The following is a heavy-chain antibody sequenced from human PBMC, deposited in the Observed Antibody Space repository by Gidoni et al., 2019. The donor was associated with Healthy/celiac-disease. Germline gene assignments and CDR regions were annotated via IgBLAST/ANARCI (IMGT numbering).Heavy chain of an antibody. Sequence: EVQLVESGGGLVQPGGSLRLSCAASGFNFSSYDMHWVRQATGKGLEWVSAIGTAGDTYYPGSVKGRFTISRENAKNSLYLQMNSLRAEDTAVYYCAREVGRSSSSWFDPWGQGTLVTVSS. CDR2: IGTAGDT. D-gene: IGHD6-6*01. V-gene: IGHV3-13*01. J-gene: IGHJ5*02. CDR3: AREVGRSSSSWFDP. CDR1: GFNFSSYD.